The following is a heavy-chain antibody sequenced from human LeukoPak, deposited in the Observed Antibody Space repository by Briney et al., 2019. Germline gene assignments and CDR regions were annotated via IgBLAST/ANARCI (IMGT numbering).Heavy chain of an antibody. Sequence: PGGSLRLSCAASGFTFSSYSMNWVRQAPGKGLEWVSSISSSSSYIYYADSVKGRFTISRDNAKNSLYPQMNSLRAEDTAVYYCARDRGGYAFDIWGQGTMVTVSS. CDR3: ARDRGGYAFDI. CDR1: GFTFSSYS. V-gene: IGHV3-21*01. J-gene: IGHJ3*02. D-gene: IGHD3-3*01. CDR2: ISSSSSYI.